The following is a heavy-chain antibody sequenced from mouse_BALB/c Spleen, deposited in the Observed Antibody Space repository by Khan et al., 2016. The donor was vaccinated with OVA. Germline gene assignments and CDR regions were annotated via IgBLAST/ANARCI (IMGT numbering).Heavy chain of an antibody. V-gene: IGHV1-5*01. J-gene: IGHJ3*01. CDR3: SRMNCDVAWFAY. D-gene: IGHD4-1*01. CDR2: IYPGNTDT. CDR1: GYTFTSYW. Sequence: VQLQQSGPVLARPGASVKMSCKASGYTFTSYWMNWVKQRPGKGLEWIGDIYPGNTDTNYNQKFKGKAKLTAATSSSTAYMELSSLTTEDSAVYYCSRMNCDVAWFAYWGQGTLVTVSA.